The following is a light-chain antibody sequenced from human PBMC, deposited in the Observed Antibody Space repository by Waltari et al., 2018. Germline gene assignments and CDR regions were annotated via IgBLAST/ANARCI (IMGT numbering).Light chain of an antibody. Sequence: EIVMTQSPVTLSVSPGERAALSCRPSQSVRTNLAWYQQRPGQTPRLLIYGTSTRVTEIPARFSGSGSGTEFTLTISSLQSEDFAVYYCQQYNDWPYTFGQGTKLEIK. CDR3: QQYNDWPYT. J-gene: IGKJ2*01. CDR2: GTS. CDR1: QSVRTN. V-gene: IGKV3-15*01.